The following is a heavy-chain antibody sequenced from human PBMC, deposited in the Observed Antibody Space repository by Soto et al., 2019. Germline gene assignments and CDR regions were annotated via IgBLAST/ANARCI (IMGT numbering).Heavy chain of an antibody. D-gene: IGHD6-13*01. CDR1: GFPFGGYG. CDR2: LANDGRYQ. Sequence: QVQLVESGGGVVQPGGSLRLSCEDSGFPFGGYGMHWVRQSPGEGLEWVAVLANDGRYQYYEDSMKGRFTISRDNSKNTLYLQMDSLRPGDTAVYYCARSVGGSSCFSPDYWGQGTLVTVSS. V-gene: IGHV3-30*03. J-gene: IGHJ4*02. CDR3: ARSVGGSSCFSPDY.